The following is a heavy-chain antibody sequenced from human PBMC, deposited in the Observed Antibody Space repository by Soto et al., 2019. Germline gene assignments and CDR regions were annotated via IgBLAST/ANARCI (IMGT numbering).Heavy chain of an antibody. J-gene: IGHJ4*02. CDR1: GFTFSSYA. CDR3: ATMHTMFRGVTGLGDVDF. CDR2: ISGPGATI. V-gene: IGHV3-23*01. Sequence: EVQLLEAGGNLIQPGGSLRLSCAASGFTFSSYAMSWVRQAPGQGLEWLSAISGPGATIYYADSVKGRFTISRDNSTNTLYVQMNSLKAEDTAVYYCATMHTMFRGVTGLGDVDFGGQGTLVTVSS. D-gene: IGHD3-10*01.